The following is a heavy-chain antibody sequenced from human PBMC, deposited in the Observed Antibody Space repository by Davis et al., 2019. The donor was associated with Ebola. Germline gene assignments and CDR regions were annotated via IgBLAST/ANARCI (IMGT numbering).Heavy chain of an antibody. CDR2: ITHSGST. D-gene: IGHD1-26*01. Sequence: MPGGSLRLSCAVYGGSFSGYYWYWIRQPPGKGLEWIGEITHSGSTNYNPSLKSRVTISVDTSKKQFSLNLSSVTAADTAVYYCARSILGASPGTTSWGQGTLVTVSA. V-gene: IGHV4-34*01. CDR1: GGSFSGYY. CDR3: ARSILGASPGTTS. J-gene: IGHJ5*02.